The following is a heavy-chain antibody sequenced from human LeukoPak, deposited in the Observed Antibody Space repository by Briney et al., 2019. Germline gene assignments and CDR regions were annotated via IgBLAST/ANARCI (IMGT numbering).Heavy chain of an antibody. J-gene: IGHJ4*02. CDR3: ARDRGYCSGGSCYSLSY. CDR2: LYANGAM. Sequence: PGESLRLSCAASGFTVSYNYMTWVRQAPGKGLEWVSSLYANGAMHYADSVKGRFTISRDNSKDTLYLQMNNLRADDTAVYYCARDRGYCSGGSCYSLSYWGQGTLVTVSS. D-gene: IGHD2-15*01. V-gene: IGHV3-53*01. CDR1: GFTVSYNY.